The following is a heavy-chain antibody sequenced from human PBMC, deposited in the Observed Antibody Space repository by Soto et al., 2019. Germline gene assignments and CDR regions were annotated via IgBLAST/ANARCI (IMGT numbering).Heavy chain of an antibody. CDR1: GYTLNTYY. V-gene: IGHV1-46*02. Sequence: ASVKVSCKPSGYTLNTYYLHWVRQAPGQGLEWMGIIHPSGGGSTYAQKFQGRVTMTEDTSTDTAYMELSSLRSEDTAVYYCATALHYYGSGYGPPFDYWGQGTLVTVSS. CDR2: IHPSGGGS. D-gene: IGHD3-10*01. CDR3: ATALHYYGSGYGPPFDY. J-gene: IGHJ4*02.